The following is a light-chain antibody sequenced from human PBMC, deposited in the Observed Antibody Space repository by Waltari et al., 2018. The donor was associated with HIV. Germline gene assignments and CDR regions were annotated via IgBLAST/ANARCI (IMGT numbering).Light chain of an antibody. CDR2: EHD. J-gene: IGLJ2*01. CDR3: QSYDGNTVV. V-gene: IGLV6-57*03. CDR1: SGSIVDNY. Sequence: FILTQPHSVSESPGKTVTLPCTRSSGSIVDNYVQWFQLRPGSAPTTLIFEHDQKPSGVPDRFSGSFDVSSNSASLTISGLETEDEADYYCQSYDGNTVVFGGGTKLTVL.